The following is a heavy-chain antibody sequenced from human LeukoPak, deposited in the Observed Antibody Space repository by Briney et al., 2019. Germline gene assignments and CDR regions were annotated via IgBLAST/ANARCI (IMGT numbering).Heavy chain of an antibody. Sequence: ASVKVSCKVSGYTLTELSMHWVRQAPGKGREWMGGFDPEDGETIYAQKFQGRVTMTEDTSTDTAYMELSSLRSEDTAVYYCARLHCSSTSCYIDYWGQGTLVTVSS. CDR3: ARLHCSSTSCYIDY. J-gene: IGHJ4*02. D-gene: IGHD2-2*02. CDR2: FDPEDGET. V-gene: IGHV1-24*01. CDR1: GYTLTELS.